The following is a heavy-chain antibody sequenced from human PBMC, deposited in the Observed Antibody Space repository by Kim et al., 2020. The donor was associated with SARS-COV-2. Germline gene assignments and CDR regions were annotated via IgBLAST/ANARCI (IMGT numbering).Heavy chain of an antibody. CDR1: GGSVSSGSYY. J-gene: IGHJ6*02. D-gene: IGHD2-15*01. Sequence: SETLSLTCTVSGGSVSSGSYYWSWIRQPPGKGLEWIGYIYYSGSTNYNPSLKSRVTISVDTSKNQFSLKLSSVTAADTAVYYCARDRACSGGSCPLYGMDVWGQGTTVTVSS. V-gene: IGHV4-61*01. CDR2: IYYSGST. CDR3: ARDRACSGGSCPLYGMDV.